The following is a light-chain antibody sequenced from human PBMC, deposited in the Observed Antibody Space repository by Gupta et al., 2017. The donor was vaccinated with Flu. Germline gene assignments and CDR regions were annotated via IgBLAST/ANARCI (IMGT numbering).Light chain of an antibody. CDR2: EES. CDR1: QSIGDNY. V-gene: IGKV3-20*01. J-gene: IGKJ1*01. Sequence: EIVLAQSPGTLSLSPGERVTLSCRASQSIGDNYLAWYQQKPGQAPRLLIYEESRTASGIPDRVRGSPSLTDFTLTIISLEPEDFALYFTQHDSASPRTFGQGTKVELK. CDR3: QHDSASPRT.